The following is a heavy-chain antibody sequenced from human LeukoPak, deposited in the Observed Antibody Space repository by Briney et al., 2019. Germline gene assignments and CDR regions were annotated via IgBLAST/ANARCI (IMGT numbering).Heavy chain of an antibody. V-gene: IGHV1-24*01. CDR3: ATDLEVAVAGAFDY. D-gene: IGHD6-19*01. CDR1: GYTLTELS. Sequence: ASVKVSCKVSGYTLTELSMHWVRQAPGKGLEWMGGFDPEDGETIYAQKFQGRVTMTEDTSTDTAYMELSSLRSEDTAVYYCATDLEVAVAGAFDYWGQGTLVTVSS. J-gene: IGHJ4*02. CDR2: FDPEDGET.